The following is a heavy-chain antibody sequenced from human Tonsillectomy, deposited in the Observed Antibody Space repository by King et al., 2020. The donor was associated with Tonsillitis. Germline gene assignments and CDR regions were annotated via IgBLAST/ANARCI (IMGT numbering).Heavy chain of an antibody. V-gene: IGHV3-30*02. CDR1: GFSFSSHG. J-gene: IGHJ4*02. CDR3: AKVSEDLSAYDYPLDS. Sequence: QLVQSGGGVVQPGGSLRLSCITSGFSFSSHGMHWVRQAPGKGLDWVAFIRDDGRDKYYADSVRGRFIISRDNSKNTLYLQVNRLSAEDTAVYYCAKVSEDLSAYDYPLDSWGQGTLVTVSS. D-gene: IGHD5-12*01. CDR2: IRDDGRDK.